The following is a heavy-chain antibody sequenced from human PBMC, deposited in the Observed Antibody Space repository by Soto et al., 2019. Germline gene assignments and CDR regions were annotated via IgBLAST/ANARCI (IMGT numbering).Heavy chain of an antibody. CDR3: ARDLVPYYDILTAADRSFDP. D-gene: IGHD3-9*01. J-gene: IGHJ5*02. V-gene: IGHV1-69*13. CDR1: GGTFSSYA. CDR2: IIPIFGTA. Sequence: GASVKVSCKASGGTFSSYAISWVRQAPGQGLEWMGGIIPIFGTANYAQKFQGRVTITADESTSTAYMELSSLRSEDTAVYYCARDLVPYYDILTAADRSFDPWGQGTLVTVSS.